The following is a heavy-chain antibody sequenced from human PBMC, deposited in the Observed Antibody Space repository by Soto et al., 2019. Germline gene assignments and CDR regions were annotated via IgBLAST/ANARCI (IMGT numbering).Heavy chain of an antibody. CDR1: GGTFSSYA. J-gene: IGHJ1*01. D-gene: IGHD2-21*02. V-gene: IGHV1-69*13. CDR3: ASVQDYCGGDCYNFQH. Sequence: WASVKVSCKASGGTFSSYAISWVRQAPGQGLEWMGGIIPIFGTANYAQKFQGRVTITADESTSTAYMELSSLRSEDTAVYYCASVQDYCGGDCYNFQHWGQGTLVTVSS. CDR2: IIPIFGTA.